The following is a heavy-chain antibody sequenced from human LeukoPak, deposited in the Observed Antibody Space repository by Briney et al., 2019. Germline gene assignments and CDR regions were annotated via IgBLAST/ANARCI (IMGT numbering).Heavy chain of an antibody. CDR2: INHSGST. CDR1: GGSFSGYY. D-gene: IGHD1-26*01. CDR3: ARFKQGGRYYYYGMDV. Sequence: PSETLSLTCAVYGGSFSGYYWSWIRQPQGKGLEWIGEINHSGSTNYNPSLKSRVTISVDTSKNQFSLKLSSVTAADTAVYYCARFKQGGRYYYYGMDVWGQGTTVTVSS. V-gene: IGHV4-34*01. J-gene: IGHJ6*02.